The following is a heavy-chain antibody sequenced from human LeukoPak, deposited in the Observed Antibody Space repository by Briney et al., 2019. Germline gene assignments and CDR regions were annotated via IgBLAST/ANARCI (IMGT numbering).Heavy chain of an antibody. V-gene: IGHV1-8*01. D-gene: IGHD3-16*02. CDR2: MNPNSGNT. CDR1: GYTFTSYD. CDR3: TTTYDYVWGSYRADLADDAFDI. J-gene: IGHJ3*02. Sequence: ASVKVSCKASGYTFTSYDINWVRQATGQGLEWMGWMNPNSGNTGYAQKFQGRVTMTRNTSISTAYMELSSLRSEDTAVYYCTTTYDYVWGSYRADLADDAFDIWGQGTMVTVSS.